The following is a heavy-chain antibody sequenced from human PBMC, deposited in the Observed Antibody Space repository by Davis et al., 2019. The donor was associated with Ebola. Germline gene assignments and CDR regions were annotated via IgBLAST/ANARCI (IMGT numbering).Heavy chain of an antibody. CDR1: GGSFSGYY. D-gene: IGHD3-16*02. CDR3: ARGVWGSYRSHYYYYYGMDV. J-gene: IGHJ6*02. V-gene: IGHV4-34*01. CDR2: INHSGST. Sequence: MPSETLSLTCAVYGGSFSGYYWSWIRQPPGQGLEWIGEINHSGSTNYNPSLKSRVTISVDTSKNQFSLKLSSVTAADTAVYYCARGVWGSYRSHYYYYYGMDVWGQGTTVTVSS.